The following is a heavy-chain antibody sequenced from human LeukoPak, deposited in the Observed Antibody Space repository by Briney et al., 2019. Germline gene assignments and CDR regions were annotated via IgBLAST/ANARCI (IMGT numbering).Heavy chain of an antibody. CDR2: IYYSGTT. CDR1: GDSISNYC. Sequence: SETLSLTCAVSGDSISNYCWSWIRQPPGKGLEWIGCIYYSGTTYYKPSLKTRVTISVDTSKKQFSLKLSSATAADTAVYYCARRYYMDVWGKGTTVTVSS. CDR3: ARRYYMDV. V-gene: IGHV4-59*01. J-gene: IGHJ6*03.